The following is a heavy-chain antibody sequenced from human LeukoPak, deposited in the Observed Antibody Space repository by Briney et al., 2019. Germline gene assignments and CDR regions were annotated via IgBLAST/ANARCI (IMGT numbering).Heavy chain of an antibody. V-gene: IGHV3-48*01. CDR3: ARERGSDY. CDR1: GFTFSSYS. Sequence: AGGSLRLSCAASGFTFSSYSMNWVRQAPGKGLEWVSYISSSSSTIYYADSVKGRFTISRDNAKNSLYLQMNSLRAEDTAVYYCARERGSDYWGQGTLVTVSS. J-gene: IGHJ4*02. CDR2: ISSSSSTI.